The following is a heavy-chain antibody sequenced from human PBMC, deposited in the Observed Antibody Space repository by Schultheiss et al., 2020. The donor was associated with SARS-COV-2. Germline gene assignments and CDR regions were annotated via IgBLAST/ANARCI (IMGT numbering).Heavy chain of an antibody. CDR2: IDWDDDK. J-gene: IGHJ2*01. V-gene: IGHV2-70*01. D-gene: IGHD6-19*01. CDR1: GFSLSTSGMC. CDR3: ARTRSEGYSSGWYGYWYFDL. Sequence: SGPTLVKPTQTLTLTCTFSGFSLSTSGMCVSWIRQPPGKALEWLALIDWDDDKYYSTSLKTRLTISKDTSKNQVVLTMTNMDPVDTATYYCARTRSEGYSSGWYGYWYFDLWGRGTLVTVSS.